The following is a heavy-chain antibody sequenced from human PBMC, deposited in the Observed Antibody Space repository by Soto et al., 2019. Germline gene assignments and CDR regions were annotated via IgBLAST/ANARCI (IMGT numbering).Heavy chain of an antibody. CDR1: GYSFTSYW. D-gene: IGHD6-13*01. Sequence: EVQLVQSGAEVKKPGESLRISCTGSGYSFTSYWISWVRQMPGKGLEWMGRIDPSDSYTNYSPSFQGHVTISADKSISTAYLQWSSRKASDTAMYYCARRGKAAAGTWYYYGMDVWGQGTTVTVSS. V-gene: IGHV5-10-1*01. CDR2: IDPSDSYT. CDR3: ARRGKAAAGTWYYYGMDV. J-gene: IGHJ6*01.